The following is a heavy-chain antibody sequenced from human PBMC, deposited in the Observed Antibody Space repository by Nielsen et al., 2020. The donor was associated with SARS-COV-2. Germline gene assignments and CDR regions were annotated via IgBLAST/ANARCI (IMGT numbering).Heavy chain of an antibody. CDR1: GFTFHYAW. D-gene: IGHD5-18*01. V-gene: IGHV3-15*04. CDR3: ATDEQIPYGYNHGYPY. CDR2: IENTAGGGTT. Sequence: GGSLRLSCAASGFTFHYAWMSWVRQAPGKGLEWVGRIENTAGGGTTDYAAPVKGRFTISRDDSKTTLYLQMDSLKSEDTDVYYCATDEQIPYGYNHGYPYWGQGTLVTVSS. J-gene: IGHJ4*02.